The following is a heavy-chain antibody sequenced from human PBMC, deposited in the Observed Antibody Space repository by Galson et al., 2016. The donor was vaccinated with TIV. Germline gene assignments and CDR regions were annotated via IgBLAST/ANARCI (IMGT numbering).Heavy chain of an antibody. V-gene: IGHV1-2*02. D-gene: IGHD3-22*01. CDR3: ARNQGSYYDSSGSYYNWFDP. CDR1: GYAFSNYG. CDR2: INPSTGDT. J-gene: IGHJ5*02. Sequence: SVKVSCKASGYAFSNYGVSWVRQAPGQGLEWMGWINPSTGDTRYAQKFQGRVTMTREKSTSTAYMDLNRLRSDDTAVYYCARNQGSYYDSSGSYYNWFDPWGQGTRVTVSS.